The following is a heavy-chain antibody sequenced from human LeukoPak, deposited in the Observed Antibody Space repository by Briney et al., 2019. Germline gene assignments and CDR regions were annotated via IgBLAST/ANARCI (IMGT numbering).Heavy chain of an antibody. J-gene: IGHJ4*02. Sequence: PGGSLRLSCAASGFTFSNAWMSWVRQAPGKGLEWVGRIKSKTDGGTTDYAAPVKGRFTISRDDSKNTLYLQMNSLRAEDTAVYYCAKWVSVTMQGRGSYFDYWGQGTLVTVSS. CDR1: GFTFSNAW. V-gene: IGHV3-15*01. CDR2: IKSKTDGGTT. D-gene: IGHD4-17*01. CDR3: AKWVSVTMQGRGSYFDY.